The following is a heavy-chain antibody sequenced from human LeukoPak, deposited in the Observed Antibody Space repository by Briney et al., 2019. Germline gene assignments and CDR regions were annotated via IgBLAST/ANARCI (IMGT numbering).Heavy chain of an antibody. V-gene: IGHV3-30*02. CDR2: IRYDGSNK. CDR1: GFTFSSYG. J-gene: IGHJ4*02. Sequence: PGGSLRLSCAASGFTFSSYGMHWVRQAPGKGLEWVAFIRYDGSNKYYADSVKGRFTISRDNSKNTLYLQMNSQRAEDTAVYYCAKERHKVGATIYYIDYWGQGTPVPVSS. CDR3: AKERHKVGATIYYIDY. D-gene: IGHD1-26*01.